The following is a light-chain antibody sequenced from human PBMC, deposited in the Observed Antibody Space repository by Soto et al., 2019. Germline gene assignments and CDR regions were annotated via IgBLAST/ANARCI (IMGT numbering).Light chain of an antibody. V-gene: IGKV1-27*01. CDR2: AAS. J-gene: IGKJ3*01. CDR3: QKCNSAPFT. Sequence: DIPMTQSPSSLSASVGDRVTITCRASLGISNYLAWYQQKPGKVPKLLIYAASTLQSGVPSRFTGSGSGTDFTLTISGLQPEDVATYYCQKCNSAPFTFGPWTKVDIK. CDR1: LGISNY.